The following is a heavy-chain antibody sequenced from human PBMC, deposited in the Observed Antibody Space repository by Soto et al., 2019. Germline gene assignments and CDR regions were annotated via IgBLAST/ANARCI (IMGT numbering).Heavy chain of an antibody. CDR2: INHSGST. CDR1: GGSFSGYY. D-gene: IGHD6-6*01. CDR3: ARDSGGSSFAWWVDY. J-gene: IGHJ4*02. V-gene: IGHV4-34*01. Sequence: QVQLQQWGAGLLKPSETLSLTCAVYGGSFSGYYWSWIRQPPGKGLEWIGEINHSGSTNYNPSLKSRVTISVDTSKNQFSLKLSSVTTADTAVYSCARDSGGSSFAWWVDYWGQGTLVTVSS.